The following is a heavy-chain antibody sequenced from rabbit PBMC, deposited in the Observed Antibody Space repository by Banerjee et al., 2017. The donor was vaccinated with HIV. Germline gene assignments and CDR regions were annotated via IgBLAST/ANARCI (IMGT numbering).Heavy chain of an antibody. J-gene: IGHJ4*01. Sequence: QEQLEESGGGLVKPEGSLTLTCKASGFDLSSYYYMCWVRQAPGKGLEWIACIDTGDGNTYDASWAKGRFTISKTSSTTVTLQMTSLTAADTATYFCARGAGGASNGYGGWYFNLWGPGTLVTVS. V-gene: IGHV1S45*01. CDR1: GFDLSSYYY. CDR3: ARGAGGASNGYGGWYFNL. D-gene: IGHD6-1*01. CDR2: IDTGDGNT.